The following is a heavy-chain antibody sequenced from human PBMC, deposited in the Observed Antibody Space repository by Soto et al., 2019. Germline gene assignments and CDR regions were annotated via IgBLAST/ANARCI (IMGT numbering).Heavy chain of an antibody. J-gene: IGHJ4*02. CDR1: GYTFTSFD. CDR2: MNPNRGNT. D-gene: IGHD6-19*01. V-gene: IGHV1-8*01. CDR3: ARAYTWGVAVAGM. Sequence: QVQLVQSGAEVKKPGASVKVSCKASGYTFTSFDINWVRQATGQGLEWMGWMNPNRGNTGYAQKFQGRVNMTRNTSKSTAYMELSSLRSEDTAVYYCARAYTWGVAVAGMWGQGALVTVSS.